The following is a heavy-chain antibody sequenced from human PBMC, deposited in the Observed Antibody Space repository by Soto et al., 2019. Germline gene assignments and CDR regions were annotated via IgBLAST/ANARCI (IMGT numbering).Heavy chain of an antibody. CDR1: GYTFTSYD. V-gene: IGHV1-8*01. Sequence: ASVKVSCKASGYTFTSYDINWVRQATGQGLEWMGWMNPNSGNTGYAQKFQGRVTMTRNTSISTAYMEPSSLRSEDTAVYYCARVLPVIRITIFRVARASYYYGMDVWGQGTTVTVS. CDR3: ARVLPVIRITIFRVARASYYYGMDV. J-gene: IGHJ6*02. D-gene: IGHD3-3*01. CDR2: MNPNSGNT.